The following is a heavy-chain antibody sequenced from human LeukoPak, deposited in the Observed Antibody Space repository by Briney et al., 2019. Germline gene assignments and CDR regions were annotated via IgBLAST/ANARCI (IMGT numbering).Heavy chain of an antibody. CDR3: ARDGASGSYYTTVSG. CDR1: GFTFDDYG. J-gene: IGHJ4*02. V-gene: IGHV3-20*04. CDR2: INWNGGST. Sequence: GGSLRLSCAASGFTFDDYGMSWVRQAPGKGLEWVSGINWNGGSTGYADSVKGRFTISRGNAKNSLYLQMDSLRAEDTALYYCARDGASGSYYTTVSGWGQGTLVTVSS. D-gene: IGHD3-10*01.